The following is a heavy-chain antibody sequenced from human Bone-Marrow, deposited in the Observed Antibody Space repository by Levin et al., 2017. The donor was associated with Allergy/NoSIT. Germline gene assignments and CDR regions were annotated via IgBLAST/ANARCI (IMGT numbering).Heavy chain of an antibody. CDR3: AKDQSSSSWYRKGELFDY. Sequence: PGGSLRLSCAASGFTFSSYAMSWVRQAPGKGLEWVSAISGSGGSTYYADSVKGRFTISRDNSKNTMYLQMNSLRAEDTAVYYCAKDQSSSSWYRKGELFDYWGQGTLVTVS. D-gene: IGHD6-13*01. J-gene: IGHJ4*02. CDR2: ISGSGGST. CDR1: GFTFSSYA. V-gene: IGHV3-23*01.